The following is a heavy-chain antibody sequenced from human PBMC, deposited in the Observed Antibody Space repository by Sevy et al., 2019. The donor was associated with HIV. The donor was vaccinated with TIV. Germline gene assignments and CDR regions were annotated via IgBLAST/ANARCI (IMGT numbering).Heavy chain of an antibody. J-gene: IGHJ4*02. D-gene: IGHD6-13*01. CDR1: GFTFSSYG. Sequence: GGSLRLSCAASGFTFSSYGMHWVRQAPGKGLEWVAVISYDGSNKYYADSVKGRFTISRDNSKNTLYLQMNSLRAEDTAVYYCAKGEDSSSWYSYYFGYWGQGTLVTVSS. V-gene: IGHV3-30*18. CDR2: ISYDGSNK. CDR3: AKGEDSSSWYSYYFGY.